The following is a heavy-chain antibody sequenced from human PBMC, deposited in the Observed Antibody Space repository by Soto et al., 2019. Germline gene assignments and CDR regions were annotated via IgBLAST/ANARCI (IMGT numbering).Heavy chain of an antibody. Sequence: QVQLVESGGGVVQPGRSLRLSCAASGFTFSSYAMHWVRPAPGKGLEWVAVISYDGSNKYYADSVKGRFTISRDNSKNTLYLKRNSLRAEDTAVYYCASPPQGRQFDYWGQGTLVTVSS. CDR1: GFTFSSYA. J-gene: IGHJ4*02. CDR2: ISYDGSNK. V-gene: IGHV3-30-3*01. CDR3: ASPPQGRQFDY.